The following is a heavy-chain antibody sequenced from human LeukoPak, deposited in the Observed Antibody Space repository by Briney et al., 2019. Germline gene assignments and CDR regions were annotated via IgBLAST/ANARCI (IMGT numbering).Heavy chain of an antibody. Sequence: PGGSLRLSCAASGFTFGSCWMNWVRQAPGKGLVWVSRIASDGSSTTYADSVKGRFTISRDNAKNSLYLQMNSLRAEDTAVYYCARDSPLYCGGDCYSDYWGQGTLVTVSS. D-gene: IGHD2-21*02. CDR2: IASDGSST. CDR1: GFTFGSCW. CDR3: ARDSPLYCGGDCYSDY. V-gene: IGHV3-74*01. J-gene: IGHJ4*02.